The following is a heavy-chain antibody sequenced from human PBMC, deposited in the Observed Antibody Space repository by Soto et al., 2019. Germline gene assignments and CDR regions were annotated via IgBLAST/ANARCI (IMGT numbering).Heavy chain of an antibody. Sequence: GGSLRLSCAASGFTFSSYAMSWVHQAPGKGLEWVSAISGSGGSTYYADSVKGRFTISRDNSKNTLYLQMNSLRAEDTAVYYCAKPDYGDYGPYYFDYWGQGTLVTVPS. V-gene: IGHV3-23*01. CDR3: AKPDYGDYGPYYFDY. D-gene: IGHD4-17*01. CDR2: ISGSGGST. CDR1: GFTFSSYA. J-gene: IGHJ4*02.